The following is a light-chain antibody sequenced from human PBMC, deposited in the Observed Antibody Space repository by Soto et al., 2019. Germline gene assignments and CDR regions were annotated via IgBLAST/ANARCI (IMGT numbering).Light chain of an antibody. Sequence: QSVLTQPPSVSAAPGQKVTISCSGTSSNIGSNYVTWYQQLPATDPQLLIYDNNTRPSGVTDRFFASKYGTSAILGITGRQPGDEADYYCGTWYDSLGAVVFGGGTKLTVL. J-gene: IGLJ2*01. CDR3: GTWYDSLGAVV. V-gene: IGLV1-51*01. CDR2: DNN. CDR1: SSNIGSNY.